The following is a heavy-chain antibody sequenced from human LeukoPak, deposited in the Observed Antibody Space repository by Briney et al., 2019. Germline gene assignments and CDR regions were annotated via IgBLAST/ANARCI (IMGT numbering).Heavy chain of an antibody. CDR3: AGQGRSDAFDI. J-gene: IGHJ3*02. V-gene: IGHV4-59*01. CDR2: IYYSGST. CDR1: GGSISSYY. Sequence: PSETLSLTCTVSGGSISSYYWSWIRQPPGKGLEWIGYIYYSGSTNYNPSLKSRVTISVDTSKNQFSLKLSSVTVADTAVYYCAGQGRSDAFDIWGQGTMVTVSS.